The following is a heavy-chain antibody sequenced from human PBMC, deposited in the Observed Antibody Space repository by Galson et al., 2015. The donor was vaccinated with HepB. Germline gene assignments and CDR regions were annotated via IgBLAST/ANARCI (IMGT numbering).Heavy chain of an antibody. Sequence: LRLSCAASGFTFNSYTMHWVRQAPGEGLEWVAVISYDGNNKYYADSVKGRFTISRDNSKNTLYLQMNSLRAEETAVYYCARDGNWNYDYWGQGTLVTVSS. CDR2: ISYDGNNK. J-gene: IGHJ4*02. V-gene: IGHV3-30*04. D-gene: IGHD1-20*01. CDR3: ARDGNWNYDY. CDR1: GFTFNSYT.